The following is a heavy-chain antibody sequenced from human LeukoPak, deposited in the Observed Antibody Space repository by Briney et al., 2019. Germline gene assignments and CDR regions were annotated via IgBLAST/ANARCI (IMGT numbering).Heavy chain of an antibody. CDR3: ARDALVGATDEGEFDY. CDR2: IYTSGST. D-gene: IGHD1-26*01. V-gene: IGHV4-4*07. J-gene: IGHJ4*02. Sequence: SETLSLTCTVSGGSISSYYWSWIRQPAGKGLEWIGRIYTSGSTNYNPSLKSRVTMSVDTSKNQFSLKLSSVTAADTAVYYCARDALVGATDEGEFDYWGQGTLVTVSS. CDR1: GGSISSYY.